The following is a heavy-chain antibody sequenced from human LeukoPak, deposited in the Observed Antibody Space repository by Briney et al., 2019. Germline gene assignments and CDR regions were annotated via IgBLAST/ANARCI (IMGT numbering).Heavy chain of an antibody. CDR3: ARAEEITMIPDY. CDR2: IYYSGGT. Sequence: PSETLSLTCTVSGGSISSYYWSWIRQPPGKGLEWIGYIYYSGGTNYNPSLKSRVTISVDTSKNQFSLKLSSVTAADTAVYYCARAEEITMIPDYWGQGTLVTVSS. CDR1: GGSISSYY. V-gene: IGHV4-59*01. J-gene: IGHJ4*02. D-gene: IGHD3-22*01.